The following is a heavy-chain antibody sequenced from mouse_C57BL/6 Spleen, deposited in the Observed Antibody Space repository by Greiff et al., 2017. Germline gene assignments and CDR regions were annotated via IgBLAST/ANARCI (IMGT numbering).Heavy chain of an antibody. CDR2: IWSDGST. CDR1: GFSLTSYG. CDR3: ARRGDYDGYLFAY. D-gene: IGHD2-3*01. Sequence: VQLQESGPGLVAPSQSLSITCTVSGFSLTSYGVHWVRQPPGKGLEWLVVIWSDGSTTYNSALKSRLSISKDNSKSQVFLKMNSLQTDDTAMYYCARRGDYDGYLFAYWGQGTLVTVSA. J-gene: IGHJ3*01. V-gene: IGHV2-6*03.